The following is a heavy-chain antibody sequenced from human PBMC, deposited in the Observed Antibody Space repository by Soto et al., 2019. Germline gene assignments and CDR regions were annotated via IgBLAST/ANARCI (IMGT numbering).Heavy chain of an antibody. D-gene: IGHD6-6*01. CDR2: INHSGST. J-gene: IGHJ4*02. V-gene: IGHV4-34*01. CDR1: GGSFSGYY. CDR3: ARTSRFDS. Sequence: QVQLQQWGAGLLKPSETLSLTCAVYGGSFSGYYWSWIRQPPGKGLEWIGEINHSGSTNHNPSLKSSVXXSVDTAKSQFSLKLSSVAAADTAVYYCARTSRFDSWGQGTLVTVSS.